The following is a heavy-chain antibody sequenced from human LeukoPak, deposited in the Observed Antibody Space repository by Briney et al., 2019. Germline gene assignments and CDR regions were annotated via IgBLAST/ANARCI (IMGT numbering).Heavy chain of an antibody. V-gene: IGHV3-23*01. CDR3: AKKEGSGWPLDRDFDY. CDR1: GFTFSSYA. J-gene: IGHJ4*02. CDR2: ICGSGGST. Sequence: GGSLRLSCAASGFTFSSYAMSWVRQAPGKGLEWVSAICGSGGSTYYADSVKGRFTISRDNSKNTLYLQMNSLRAEDTAVYYCAKKEGSGWPLDRDFDYWGQGTLVTVSS. D-gene: IGHD6-19*01.